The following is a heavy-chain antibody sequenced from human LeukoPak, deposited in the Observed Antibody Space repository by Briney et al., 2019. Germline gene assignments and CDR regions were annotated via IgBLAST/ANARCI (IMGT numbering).Heavy chain of an antibody. CDR2: ISSSSSTI. CDR3: ARVLGYCSSTSWCWFDP. V-gene: IGHV3-48*01. D-gene: IGHD2-2*01. Sequence: GGSLRLSCAASGFTFSSYSMNWVRQAPGKGLEWVSYISSSSSTIYYADSVKGRFTIPRDNAKNSLYLQMNSLRAEDTAVYYCARVLGYCSSTSWCWFDPWGQGTLVTVSS. J-gene: IGHJ5*02. CDR1: GFTFSSYS.